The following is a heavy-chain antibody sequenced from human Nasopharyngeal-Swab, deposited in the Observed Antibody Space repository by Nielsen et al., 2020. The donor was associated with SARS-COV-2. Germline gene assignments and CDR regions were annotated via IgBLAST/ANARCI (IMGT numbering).Heavy chain of an antibody. CDR3: ARALNVLRFLEWTQPFDY. J-gene: IGHJ4*02. V-gene: IGHV3-48*04. Sequence: VRQAPGKGLEWVSYISSSSSTIYYADSVKGRFTISRDNAKNSLYLQMNSLRAEDTAVYYCARALNVLRFLEWTQPFDYWGQGTLVTVSS. D-gene: IGHD3-3*01. CDR2: ISSSSSTI.